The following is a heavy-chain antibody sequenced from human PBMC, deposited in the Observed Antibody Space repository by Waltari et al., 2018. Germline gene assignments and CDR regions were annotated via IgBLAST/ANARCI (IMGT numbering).Heavy chain of an antibody. CDR2: ISSRSSTI. D-gene: IGHD3-16*02. CDR1: GFTFSRYS. Sequence: EVQLVESGGGLVQPGGSLRLYCAASGFTFSRYSLNWVRQAPGKGLEWVSYISSRSSTIYYADSVKGRFTISRDNAKNSLYLQMNSLRAEDTAVYYCASGHLGELSLDYWGQGTLVTVSS. J-gene: IGHJ4*02. V-gene: IGHV3-48*04. CDR3: ASGHLGELSLDY.